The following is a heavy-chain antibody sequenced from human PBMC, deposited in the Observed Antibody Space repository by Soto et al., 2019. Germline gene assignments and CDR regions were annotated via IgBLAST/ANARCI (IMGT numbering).Heavy chain of an antibody. Sequence: QVPLVESGGGVVQPGRSLRLSCAASGFTFSSYGMHWVRQAPGKGLEWVAVISYDGSNKYYADSVKGRFIISRDNSKNTLYLQMNSLRAEDTAVYYCAKDLSGYGGNSYYYYGMDVWGQGTTVTVSS. V-gene: IGHV3-30*18. CDR2: ISYDGSNK. CDR3: AKDLSGYGGNSYYYYGMDV. J-gene: IGHJ6*02. D-gene: IGHD4-17*01. CDR1: GFTFSSYG.